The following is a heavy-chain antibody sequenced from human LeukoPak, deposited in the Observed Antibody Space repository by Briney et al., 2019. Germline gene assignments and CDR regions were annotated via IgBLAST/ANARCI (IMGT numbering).Heavy chain of an antibody. CDR1: GGTFSSYA. J-gene: IGHJ1*01. V-gene: IGHV1-69*13. D-gene: IGHD3-22*01. Sequence: ASVKVSCKASGGTFSSYAISWVRQAPGQGLEWMGGIIPIFGTANYAQKFQGRVTITADESTSTAYMELSSLRSEDTAVYYCARGGIEEYYYDSSGYLEYFQHWGQGTLVTVSS. CDR2: IIPIFGTA. CDR3: ARGGIEEYYYDSSGYLEYFQH.